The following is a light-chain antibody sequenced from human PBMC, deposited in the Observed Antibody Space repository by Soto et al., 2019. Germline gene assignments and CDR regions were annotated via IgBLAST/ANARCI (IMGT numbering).Light chain of an antibody. J-gene: IGKJ5*01. CDR1: QDINTY. Sequence: DIPLTQSPSFLSASVGDRVTITCRASQDINTYLDWYQQKPGKAPKLLIFAASTLQNGVPSRFSGSGSGTEFTVTITSLQPEDFATYYCQQRKSYPITFGQGTRLEIK. V-gene: IGKV1-9*01. CDR2: AAS. CDR3: QQRKSYPIT.